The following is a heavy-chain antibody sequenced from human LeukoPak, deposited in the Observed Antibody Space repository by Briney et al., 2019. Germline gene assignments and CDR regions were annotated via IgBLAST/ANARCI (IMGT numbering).Heavy chain of an antibody. Sequence: SETLSLTCTVSGYSISSGYYWGWIRQPPGKGLEWIGSIYYSGSTYYNPSLKSRVTISVDTSKNQFSLKLSSVTAADTAVYYCARVCTVPAAILPSNWFDPWGQGTLVTVSS. CDR1: GYSISSGYY. CDR3: ARVCTVPAAILPSNWFDP. D-gene: IGHD2-2*01. V-gene: IGHV4-38-2*02. CDR2: IYYSGST. J-gene: IGHJ5*02.